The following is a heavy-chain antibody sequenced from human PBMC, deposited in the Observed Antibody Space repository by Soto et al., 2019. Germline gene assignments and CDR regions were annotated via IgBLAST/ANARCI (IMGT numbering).Heavy chain of an antibody. CDR2: INHSGST. CDR1: GGSFSGYY. Sequence: KTSETLSLTCAVYGGSFSGYYWSWIRQPPGKGLEWIGEINHSGSTNYNPSLKSRVTISVDTSKNQFSLKLSSVTAADTAVYYCATHRGSEERRHAEDYDILTGPTRHFDYWGQGTLVTVSS. V-gene: IGHV4-34*01. CDR3: ATHRGSEERRHAEDYDILTGPTRHFDY. D-gene: IGHD3-9*01. J-gene: IGHJ4*02.